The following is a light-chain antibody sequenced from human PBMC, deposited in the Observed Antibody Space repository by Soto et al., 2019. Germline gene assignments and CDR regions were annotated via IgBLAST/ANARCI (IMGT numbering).Light chain of an antibody. J-gene: IGKJ4*01. CDR3: QQRGNWPPFT. V-gene: IGKV3-11*01. CDR1: QSVSTY. Sequence: EVVLTQSPATLSLSPGERATLSCRASQSVSTYLAWYQQKPGQSPRLLIYDTTNRATGIPARFSGSGSGTDFTLSIAGLEPEDVAVYYCQQRGNWPPFTFGGGTKVEI. CDR2: DTT.